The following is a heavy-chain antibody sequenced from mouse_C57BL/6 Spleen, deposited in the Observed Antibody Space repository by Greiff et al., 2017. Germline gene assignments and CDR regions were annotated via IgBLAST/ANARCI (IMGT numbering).Heavy chain of an antibody. CDR2: INYDGSST. CDR1: GFTFSDYY. J-gene: IGHJ2*01. CDR3: ARDYYGSLDY. D-gene: IGHD1-1*01. V-gene: IGHV5-16*01. Sequence: EVKLLESEGGLVQPGSSMKLSCTASGFTFSDYYMAWVRQVPEKGLEWVANINYDGSSTYYLDSLKSRFIISRDNAKNILYLQMSRLTSEDTATYYCARDYYGSLDYWGQGTTLTVSS.